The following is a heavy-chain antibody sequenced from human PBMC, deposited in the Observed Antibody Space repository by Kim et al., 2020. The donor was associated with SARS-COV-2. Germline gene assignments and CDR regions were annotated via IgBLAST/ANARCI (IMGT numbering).Heavy chain of an antibody. D-gene: IGHD6-19*01. CDR3: ARASTGGWYSWGDY. CDR2: ISYDGSNK. CDR1: GFTFSSYA. V-gene: IGHV3-30-3*01. J-gene: IGHJ4*02. Sequence: GGSLRLSCAASGFTFSSYAMHWVRQAPGKGLEWEAVISYDGSNKYYADSVKGRFTISRDNSKNTLYLQMNSLRAEDTAVYYCARASTGGWYSWGDYWGQGTLVTVSS.